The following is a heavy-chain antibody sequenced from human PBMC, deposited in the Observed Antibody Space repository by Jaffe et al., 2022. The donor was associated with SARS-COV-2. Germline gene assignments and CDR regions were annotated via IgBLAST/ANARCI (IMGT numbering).Heavy chain of an antibody. D-gene: IGHD3-3*01. Sequence: QVQLVESGGGVVQPGRSLRLSCAASGFTFSSFGMHWVRQAPGKGLEWLAVIWSDGSNKYYADSVKGRFTISRDNSNNTLYLQMNSLRAEDTAVYYCAGFYDFWGWGQGTLVTVSS. J-gene: IGHJ4*02. CDR3: AGFYDFWG. CDR2: IWSDGSNK. V-gene: IGHV3-33*01. CDR1: GFTFSSFG.